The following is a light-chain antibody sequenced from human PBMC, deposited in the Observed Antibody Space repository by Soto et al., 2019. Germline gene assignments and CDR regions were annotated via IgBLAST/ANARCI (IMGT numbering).Light chain of an antibody. CDR1: PSVSGSN. CDR2: GAS. V-gene: IGKV3-20*01. Sequence: EIVLTQSPGTLSLSPGERATLSCRASPSVSGSNLAWYQQKPGQAPRLVIYGASSRATGIPDRFSGAGSGTDFTLTISSLQPEDFATYFCQQTYSFPRTFGQGTKVDIK. J-gene: IGKJ1*01. CDR3: QQTYSFPRT.